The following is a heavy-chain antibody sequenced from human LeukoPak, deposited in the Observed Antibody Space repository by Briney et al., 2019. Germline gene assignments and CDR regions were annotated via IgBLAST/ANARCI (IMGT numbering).Heavy chain of an antibody. Sequence: GGTLRLSCAASGFTFRRYAMSWVRQAPGKGVERGSAISGSGGRTYYADSVKGGFTISRDNSKNTLYLQKNRRRAGDTAVYYCAKGEGIQLLFDYWGQGTLVTVSS. CDR3: AKGEGIQLLFDY. CDR2: ISGSGGRT. CDR1: GFTFRRYA. D-gene: IGHD5-18*01. V-gene: IGHV3-23*01. J-gene: IGHJ4*02.